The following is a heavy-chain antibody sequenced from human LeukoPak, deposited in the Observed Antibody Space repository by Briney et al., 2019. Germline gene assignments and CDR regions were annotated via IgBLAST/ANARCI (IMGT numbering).Heavy chain of an antibody. D-gene: IGHD3-10*01. CDR2: ISTYDGKT. CDR1: GYTFTTYG. Sequence: GASVKVSCKTSGYTFTTYGITWVRQAPGQGLEWMGWISTYDGKTKYSQKVQGRVTMTTDTSTSTVYMDLRSLRSDDTAVYYCARYGSGSYYMGHAFDIWGQGTMVTVSS. V-gene: IGHV1-18*01. CDR3: ARYGSGSYYMGHAFDI. J-gene: IGHJ3*02.